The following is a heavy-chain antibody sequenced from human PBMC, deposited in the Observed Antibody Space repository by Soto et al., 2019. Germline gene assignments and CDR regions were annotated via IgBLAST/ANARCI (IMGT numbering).Heavy chain of an antibody. V-gene: IGHV3-23*01. CDR2: VSATAGTT. D-gene: IGHD3-16*01. CDR3: AKDRLARGFDY. J-gene: IGHJ4*02. Sequence: GGSLRLSCAASGFTFSNYAMSWVRQAPGKGLEWVSLVSATAGTTYYTDSVKGRFTVSRDNSRNTVYLQMNSLRADDTAVDYCAKDRLARGFDYWGKGTLVTVSS. CDR1: GFTFSNYA.